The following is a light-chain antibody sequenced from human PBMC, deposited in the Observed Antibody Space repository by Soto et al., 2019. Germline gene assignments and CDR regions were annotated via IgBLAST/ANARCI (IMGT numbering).Light chain of an antibody. CDR2: AAS. V-gene: IGKV3-20*01. CDR1: QSLNSAY. Sequence: EIVLTQSPYTLSLSPGERVTLSCRASQSLNSAYLVWYQQKPGQPPRLLMFAASSRATGTPDRFSDSGAGTDFTLTISRLEPEDFAVYYCQQYGTSPRTFGQGTKVDIK. CDR3: QQYGTSPRT. J-gene: IGKJ1*01.